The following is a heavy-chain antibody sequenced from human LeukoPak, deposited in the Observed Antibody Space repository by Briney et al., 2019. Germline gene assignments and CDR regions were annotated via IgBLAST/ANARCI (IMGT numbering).Heavy chain of an antibody. D-gene: IGHD6-13*01. CDR3: AKDRGLAAASYYMDV. V-gene: IGHV3-30*02. J-gene: IGHJ6*03. Sequence: GGSLRLSCAASGFTFNSSYGIHWVRQAPGKGLEWVTFIRYDGSDKYYADSMKGRFTISRDNSKNTLYLQMNSLRVEDTAVYYCAKDRGLAAASYYMDVWGKGTTVTVSS. CDR2: IRYDGSDK. CDR1: GFTFNSSYG.